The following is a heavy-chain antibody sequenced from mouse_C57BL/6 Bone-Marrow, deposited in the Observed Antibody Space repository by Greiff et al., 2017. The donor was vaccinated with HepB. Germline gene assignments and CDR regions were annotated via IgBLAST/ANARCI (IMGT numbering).Heavy chain of an antibody. J-gene: IGHJ3*01. CDR2: IHPNSGST. Sequence: VQLQQPGAELVKPGASVKLSCKASGYTFTSYWMHWVKQRPGQGLEWIGMIHPNSGSTNYNEKFKSKATLTVDKASSTAYMQLSSLTSEDSAVYYCARTPLGYYGSSWFAYWGQGTLVTVSA. CDR3: ARTPLGYYGSSWFAY. CDR1: GYTFTSYW. D-gene: IGHD1-1*01. V-gene: IGHV1-64*01.